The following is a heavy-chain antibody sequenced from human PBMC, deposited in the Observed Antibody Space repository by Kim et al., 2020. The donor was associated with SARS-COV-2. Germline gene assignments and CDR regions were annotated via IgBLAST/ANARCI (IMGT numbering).Heavy chain of an antibody. CDR1: GGSISSSSYY. CDR3: ARHGVGGGWLLSSPDY. J-gene: IGHJ4*02. Sequence: SETLSLTCTVSGGSISSSSYYWGWIRQPPGKGLEWIGSIYYSGSTYYNPSLKSRVTISVDTSKNQFSLKLSSVTAADTAVYYCARHGVGGGWLLSSPDYWGQGTLVTVSS. D-gene: IGHD3-9*01. V-gene: IGHV4-39*01. CDR2: IYYSGST.